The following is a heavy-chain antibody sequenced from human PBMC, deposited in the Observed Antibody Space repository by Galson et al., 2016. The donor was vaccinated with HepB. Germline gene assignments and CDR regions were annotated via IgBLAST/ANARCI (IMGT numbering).Heavy chain of an antibody. J-gene: IGHJ5*02. CDR3: ARSVRPEEYGSAPRDKEGWFDP. Sequence: SVKVSCKATGYTFTNYYLHWVRQAPGQGLEWMGTINPSGGSTNYAQKFEGRVTMTRDTSTSTVYMELSSLSSEYTALSYCARSVRPEEYGSAPRDKEGWFDPWGQGTLVTVSS. D-gene: IGHD3-10*01. CDR1: GYTFTNYY. CDR2: INPSGGST. V-gene: IGHV1-46*03.